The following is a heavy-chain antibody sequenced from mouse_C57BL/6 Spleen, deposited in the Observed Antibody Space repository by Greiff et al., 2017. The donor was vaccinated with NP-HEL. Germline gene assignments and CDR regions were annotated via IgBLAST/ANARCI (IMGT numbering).Heavy chain of an antibody. CDR1: GFSLTSYA. J-gene: IGHJ4*01. CDR3: ATNYGSSRYYAMDY. D-gene: IGHD1-1*01. CDR2: IWTGGGT. V-gene: IGHV2-9-1*01. Sequence: VQLVESGPGLVAPSQSLSITCTVSGFSLTSYAISWVRQRPGKGLEWLGVIWTGGGTNYNSALKSRLSISKDNSKSQVFLKMNSLQTDDTARYYCATNYGSSRYYAMDYWGQGTSVTVSS.